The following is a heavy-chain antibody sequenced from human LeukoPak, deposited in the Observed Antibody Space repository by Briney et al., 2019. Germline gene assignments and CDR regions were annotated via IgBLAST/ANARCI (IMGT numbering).Heavy chain of an antibody. CDR2: IKQDGSEK. J-gene: IGHJ4*02. Sequence: PGGSLRLSCSASGFTFLSFLLSWVRQAPGKGLEWVAKIKQDGSEKYYVDSVKGRFTISRDNAKNSLYLQMNSLRAEDTAVYYCARDSPGITIFGVVTPNGGQGTLVTVSS. CDR3: ARDSPGITIFGVVTPN. D-gene: IGHD3-3*01. CDR1: GFTFLSFL. V-gene: IGHV3-7*05.